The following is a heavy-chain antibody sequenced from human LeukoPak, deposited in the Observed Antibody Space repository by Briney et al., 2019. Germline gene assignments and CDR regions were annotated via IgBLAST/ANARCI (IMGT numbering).Heavy chain of an antibody. Sequence: GGSLRLSCGVSGLPFSTYDMQWVRQAPGKGLEWVAFVRYGGTNKYYADSVEGRFTVSRDNSKNTLYLQMNSLSTEDTAVYYCARPDCSGGSCLFLLWGEGTLVTVSS. CDR3: ARPDCSGGSCLFLL. J-gene: IGHJ4*02. CDR2: VRYGGTNK. V-gene: IGHV3-30*02. CDR1: GLPFSTYD. D-gene: IGHD2-15*01.